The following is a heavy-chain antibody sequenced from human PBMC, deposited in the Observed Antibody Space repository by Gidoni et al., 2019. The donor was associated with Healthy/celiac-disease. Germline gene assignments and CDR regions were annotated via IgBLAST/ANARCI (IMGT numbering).Heavy chain of an antibody. D-gene: IGHD2-15*01. J-gene: IGHJ4*02. CDR2: ISSSGSTI. V-gene: IGHV3-48*03. CDR1: GFTFSSSE. CDR3: ARNRYGYCSGGSCHKEFDY. Sequence: EVQLVESGGGLVQPGGALRLSCAASGFTFSSSEMNWVRQAPGKGLEWVSYISSSGSTIYYADSVNGRFTISRDNAKNSLYLQMISLRAEDTAVYYCARNRYGYCSGGSCHKEFDYWGQGTLVTVSS.